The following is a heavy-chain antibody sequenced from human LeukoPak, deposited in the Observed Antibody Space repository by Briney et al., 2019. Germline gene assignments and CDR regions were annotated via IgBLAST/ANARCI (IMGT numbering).Heavy chain of an antibody. V-gene: IGHV1-46*01. Sequence: ASVXVSCKASGYTFTSYYMHWVRQAPGQGLEWXGIINPSGGSTSYAQKFQGRVTMTRDTSTSTVYMELSSLRSEDTAVYYCARVRGHCSGGSCYADYWGQGTLVTVSS. CDR2: INPSGGST. CDR1: GYTFTSYY. J-gene: IGHJ4*02. CDR3: ARVRGHCSGGSCYADY. D-gene: IGHD2-15*01.